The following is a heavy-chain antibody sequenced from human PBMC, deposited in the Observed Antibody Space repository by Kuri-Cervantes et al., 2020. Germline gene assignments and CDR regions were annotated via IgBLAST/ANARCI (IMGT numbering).Heavy chain of an antibody. CDR3: ARGSSSGSGSYWRGAASTNYYGMDV. V-gene: IGHV4-59*12. CDR2: IFYSGST. J-gene: IGHJ6*02. CDR1: GGSISSYY. Sequence: SETLSPTCTVSGGSISSYYWSWIRHPPGKGLEWIGYIFYSGSTNYNPSIKSRVTISVDTSKNQFSLKLSSVTAADTAVYYCARGSSSGSGSYWRGAASTNYYGMDVWGQGTTVTVSS. D-gene: IGHD3-10*01.